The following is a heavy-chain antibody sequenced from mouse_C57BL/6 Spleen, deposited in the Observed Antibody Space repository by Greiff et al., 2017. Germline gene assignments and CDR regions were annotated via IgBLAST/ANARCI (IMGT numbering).Heavy chain of an antibody. CDR3: ARRANWDGVYYAMDY. Sequence: QVQLKQPGAELVKPGASVKLSCKASGYTFTSYWMHWVKQRPGRGLEWIGRIDPNSGGTKYNEKFKSKATLTVDKPSSTAYMQLSSLTSEDSAVYYGARRANWDGVYYAMDYWGQGTSVTVSS. D-gene: IGHD4-1*02. CDR2: IDPNSGGT. CDR1: GYTFTSYW. V-gene: IGHV1-72*01. J-gene: IGHJ4*01.